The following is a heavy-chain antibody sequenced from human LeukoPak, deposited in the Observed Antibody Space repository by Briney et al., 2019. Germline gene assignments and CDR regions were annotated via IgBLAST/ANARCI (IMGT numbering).Heavy chain of an antibody. Sequence: ASVKVSCKASGYTFTSYDINWVRQATGQGLEWMGWMNSNSGNTGYAQKFQGRVTMTRNTSISTAYMELSSLRSEDTAVYYCARGPYDFWSGYFGVTYYYGMDVWGQGTTVTVSS. J-gene: IGHJ6*02. D-gene: IGHD3-3*01. CDR1: GYTFTSYD. CDR3: ARGPYDFWSGYFGVTYYYGMDV. V-gene: IGHV1-8*01. CDR2: MNSNSGNT.